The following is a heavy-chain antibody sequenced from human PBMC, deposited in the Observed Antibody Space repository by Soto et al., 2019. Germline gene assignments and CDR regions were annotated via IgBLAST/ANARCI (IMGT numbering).Heavy chain of an antibody. Sequence: PWWSLRLSCAASVFTFSSYEMSWLRQAPGKGLEWVSYISSSGSTIYYADSVKGRFTISRDNAKNSLYLQMNSLRAEDTAVYYCARAFFSAPEYYYDSSGYDYFDYWGQGTLVTVSS. CDR2: ISSSGSTI. CDR3: ARAFFSAPEYYYDSSGYDYFDY. D-gene: IGHD3-22*01. CDR1: VFTFSSYE. J-gene: IGHJ4*02. V-gene: IGHV3-48*03.